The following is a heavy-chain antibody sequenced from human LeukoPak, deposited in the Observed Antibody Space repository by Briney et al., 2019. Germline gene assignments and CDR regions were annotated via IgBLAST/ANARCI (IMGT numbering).Heavy chain of an antibody. CDR2: IRRDGSVE. CDR1: GFTFSSYW. CDR3: AGGYSSSWPNWFDP. Sequence: PGGSLRLSCAASGFTFSSYWMTWVRQAPGKGLEWVANIRRDGSVEYYVDSVKGRFTVSRDNSKNTLYLQMNSLRAEDTAVYYCAGGYSSSWPNWFDPWGQGTLVTVSS. D-gene: IGHD6-13*01. J-gene: IGHJ5*02. V-gene: IGHV3-7*03.